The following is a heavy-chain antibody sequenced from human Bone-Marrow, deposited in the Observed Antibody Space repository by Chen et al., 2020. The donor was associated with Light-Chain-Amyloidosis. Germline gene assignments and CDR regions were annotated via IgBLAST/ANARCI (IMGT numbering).Heavy chain of an antibody. CDR1: RDSFISRSYY. D-gene: IGHD1-26*01. CDR2: IYFNGGT. J-gene: IGHJ4*02. V-gene: IGHV4-39*01. Sequence: QLQLHDSGPGLLRPSETLSLTCNVSRDSFISRSYYWAWFRQSHGRGMEWIGSIYFNGGTDYNPCLKSRVNLSVDTSKSQFSINLRSLTATDTAVYFCARGSGWREGLYWGPGTLVTVSS. CDR3: ARGSGWREGLY.